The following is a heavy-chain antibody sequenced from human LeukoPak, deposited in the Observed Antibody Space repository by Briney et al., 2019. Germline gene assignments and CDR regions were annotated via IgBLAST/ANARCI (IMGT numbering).Heavy chain of an antibody. J-gene: IGHJ4*02. CDR1: GYTFTSYG. CDR2: ISAYNGNT. CDR3: ARRHYYDSSTPFDY. D-gene: IGHD3-22*01. Sequence: ASVKVSCKASGYTFTSYGISWVRQAPGQRLEWMGWISAYNGNTNYAQKLQGRVTMTTDTSTSTAYMELRSLRSDDTAVYYCARRHYYDSSTPFDYWGQRTLVTVSS. V-gene: IGHV1-18*01.